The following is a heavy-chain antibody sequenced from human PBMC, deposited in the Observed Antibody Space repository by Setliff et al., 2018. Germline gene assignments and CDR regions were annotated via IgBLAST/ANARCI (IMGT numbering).Heavy chain of an antibody. V-gene: IGHV4-30-4*08. CDR2: IYYSGST. D-gene: IGHD4-17*01. CDR3: AKDYPATSGDYYWFDP. Sequence: TLSLTCTVSGGSISSGDYYWSWIRQPPGKGLEWIGYIYYSGSTYYNPSLKSRVTISVDTSKNQFSLKLGSVTAADTAVYYCAKDYPATSGDYYWFDPWGQGTLVTVSS. CDR1: GGSISSGDYY. J-gene: IGHJ5*02.